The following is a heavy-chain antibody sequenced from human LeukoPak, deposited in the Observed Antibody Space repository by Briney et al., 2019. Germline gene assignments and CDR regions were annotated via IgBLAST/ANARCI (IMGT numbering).Heavy chain of an antibody. CDR1: GFTFTSYW. Sequence: GGSLRLSCAASGFTFTSYWMTWVRQAPGKGLEWVASINHNGNVNYYVDSVKGRFTISRDNAKNSLYLQMSNLRAEDTAVYFCARGGGLDVWGQGATVTVSS. CDR3: ARGGGLDV. J-gene: IGHJ6*02. CDR2: INHNGNVN. V-gene: IGHV3-7*03. D-gene: IGHD3-16*01.